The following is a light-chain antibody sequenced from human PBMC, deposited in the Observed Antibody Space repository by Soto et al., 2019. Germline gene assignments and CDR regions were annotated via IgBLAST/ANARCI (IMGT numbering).Light chain of an antibody. V-gene: IGKV3D-20*02. CDR3: QQRDNWPPLT. J-gene: IGKJ4*01. CDR1: QNIDKNY. Sequence: EIVLTQSPGTLSLSPGESATLSCRASQNIDKNYLAWFQHKPGQAPSLLIYDASMRATGVPDRFSGSGSGTDFTLTVSRLEPEDFAVYYCQQRDNWPPLTFGGGTKVDIK. CDR2: DAS.